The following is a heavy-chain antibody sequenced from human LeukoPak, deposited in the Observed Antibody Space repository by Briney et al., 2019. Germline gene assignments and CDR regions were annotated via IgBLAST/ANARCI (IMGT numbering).Heavy chain of an antibody. CDR2: IYYSGST. J-gene: IGHJ4*02. Sequence: SETLSLTCTVSAGSISSTSYSWGWIRQPPGKGLEWIGSIYYSGSTYYNPSLKSRVTISVDTSKNQFSLKLSSVTAADTAIYYCTRTYSDRQGAYYWGQGTLVTVSS. D-gene: IGHD1-26*01. CDR1: AGSISSTSYS. CDR3: TRTYSDRQGAYY. V-gene: IGHV4-39*07.